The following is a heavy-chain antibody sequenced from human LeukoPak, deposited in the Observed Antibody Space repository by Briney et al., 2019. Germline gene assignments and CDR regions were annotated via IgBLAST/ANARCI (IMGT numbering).Heavy chain of an antibody. CDR1: GGSISSNYYY. V-gene: IGHV4-39*07. D-gene: IGHD2-15*01. CDR3: ASEYCSGDSCEGGHFDY. CDR2: IYYSEHT. J-gene: IGHJ4*02. Sequence: AETLSLTCTVSGGSISSNYYYWAWIRQPPGKGLQWIGSIYYSEHTYYNPSLQSRVTISVDTSHNQFSLKLSSLTAADTAMYACASEYCSGDSCEGGHFDYWGQGTLVTVSS.